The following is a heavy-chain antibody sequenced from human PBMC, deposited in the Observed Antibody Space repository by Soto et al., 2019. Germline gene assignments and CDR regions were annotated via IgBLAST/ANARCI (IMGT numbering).Heavy chain of an antibody. Sequence: QVQLQESGPGLVKPSETLSLTCTVSGGSISSYYWSWIRQPPGKGLGWIGSIYYSGSTNDNPSLKRRVTISVDTSKNQFALKRSSVTAADTAVYYCARTGGSGSYYYYYYYGMDVWGQGTTVTVS. CDR3: ARTGGSGSYYYYYYYGMDV. J-gene: IGHJ6*02. CDR2: IYYSGST. V-gene: IGHV4-59*01. D-gene: IGHD3-10*01. CDR1: GGSISSYY.